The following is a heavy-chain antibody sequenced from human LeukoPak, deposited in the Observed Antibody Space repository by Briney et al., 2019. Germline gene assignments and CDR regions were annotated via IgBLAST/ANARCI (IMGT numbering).Heavy chain of an antibody. CDR1: GESLSAYF. Sequence: SETLSLTCAVHGESLSAYFWSWIRHVPGKGLGWIGEIDHRGSSNYNPPLKSRATISVDTSKNHFSLSLTSVSAADTAVYYCATRSSTLAAARCFDDWGQGTVVTVSS. CDR2: IDHRGSS. J-gene: IGHJ4*03. V-gene: IGHV4-34*01. CDR3: ATRSSTLAAARCFDD. D-gene: IGHD6-6*01.